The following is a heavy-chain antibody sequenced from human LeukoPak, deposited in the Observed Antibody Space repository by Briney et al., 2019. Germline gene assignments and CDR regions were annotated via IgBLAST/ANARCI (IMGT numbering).Heavy chain of an antibody. V-gene: IGHV3-7*04. Sequence: GGSLRLSCAASGFTFSSYWVSWVRQAPGKGLEWVANIKQDGSEKYYVDSVKGRFTISRDNAKNSLYLQMNSLRAEDTAVYYCARGGYNHAFDIWGQGTMVTVSS. CDR1: GFTFSSYW. D-gene: IGHD5-18*01. CDR2: IKQDGSEK. CDR3: ARGGYNHAFDI. J-gene: IGHJ3*02.